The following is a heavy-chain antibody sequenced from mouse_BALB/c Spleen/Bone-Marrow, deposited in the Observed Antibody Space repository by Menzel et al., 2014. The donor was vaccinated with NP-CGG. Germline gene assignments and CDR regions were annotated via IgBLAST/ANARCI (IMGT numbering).Heavy chain of an antibody. CDR1: GFNIKDTY. D-gene: IGHD2-14*01. CDR3: SSYRYGGYCDV. V-gene: IGHV14-3*02. Sequence: EVQLQQSGAELVKPGASVKLSCTASGFNIKDTYLHWVKQRPEQGLDWIGRIDPAIFTKYDPKFQGKATITADTSSNTAYLHLSSLTSEATAVYSGSSYRYGGYCDVWGAGTTVTVSS. CDR2: IDPAIFT. J-gene: IGHJ1*01.